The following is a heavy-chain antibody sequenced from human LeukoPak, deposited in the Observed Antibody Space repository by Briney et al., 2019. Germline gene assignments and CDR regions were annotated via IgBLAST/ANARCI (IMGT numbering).Heavy chain of an antibody. J-gene: IGHJ4*02. CDR1: GFTFSSYG. V-gene: IGHV3-23*01. D-gene: IGHD3-10*02. CDR3: AKATSFRLFGGVDY. Sequence: GGSLRLSCAASGFTFSSYGMSWVRQAPGKGLEWVSAISGSGGSTYYADSVKGRFTISRDNSKNTLYLQMNSLRAEDTAVYYCAKATSFRLFGGVDYWGQGTLVTVSS. CDR2: ISGSGGST.